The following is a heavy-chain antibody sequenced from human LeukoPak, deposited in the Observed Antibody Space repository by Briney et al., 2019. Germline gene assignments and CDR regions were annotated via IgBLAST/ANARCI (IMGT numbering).Heavy chain of an antibody. Sequence: SETLSLTCTVSGGSISSYHWSWFRQAPGKGLEWIGYIYDSGSTNFNPSLKSRVTISVDTSKNQFSLKLSSVTAADTAVYYCARLPYSSGWYVYWGQGILVTVSS. CDR2: IYDSGST. V-gene: IGHV4-59*01. CDR3: ARLPYSSGWYVY. CDR1: GGSISSYH. D-gene: IGHD6-19*01. J-gene: IGHJ4*02.